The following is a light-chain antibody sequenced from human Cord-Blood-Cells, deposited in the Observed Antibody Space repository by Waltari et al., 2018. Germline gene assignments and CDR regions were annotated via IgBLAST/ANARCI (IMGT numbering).Light chain of an antibody. CDR2: KDS. CDR1: ALPKQY. J-gene: IGLJ1*01. V-gene: IGLV3-25*02. CDR3: QSTDSSGTYYV. Sequence: SYELTQPPSVSVSPGQTARITCSGDALPKQYAYWYQQKPGQAPVLVIYKDSERPSGIPERFSGSSSGTTFTLTISGVQADDDAYYYCQSTDSSGTYYVFGTCTKVTVL.